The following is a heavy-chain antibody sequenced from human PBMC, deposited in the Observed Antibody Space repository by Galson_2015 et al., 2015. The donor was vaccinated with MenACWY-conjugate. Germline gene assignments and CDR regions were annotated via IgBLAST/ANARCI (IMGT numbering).Heavy chain of an antibody. V-gene: IGHV3-74*01. D-gene: IGHD2-2*01. J-gene: IGHJ4*02. CDR2: INSVGSAA. CDR3: ATYCSSPSCYANGAY. Sequence: SLRLSCAASGFTFSRYWMHWVRQSPGKGLVWVSRINSVGSAADYADSVKGRFTISRDNAKNTLYLQMNSLRAEDTAVYYCATYCSSPSCYANGAYWGQGTLVTVSS. CDR1: GFTFSRYW.